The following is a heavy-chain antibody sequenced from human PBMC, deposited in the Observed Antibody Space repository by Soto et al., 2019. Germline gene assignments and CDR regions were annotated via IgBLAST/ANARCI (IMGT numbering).Heavy chain of an antibody. J-gene: IGHJ4*02. Sequence: QVQVVESGGGVVQPGRSLRLSCTTSVFSFNNYGMNWGRQAPGMGLEWVAMISHDGNKRDYSDSVKGRFSISRDNSKDTMYLQMDSLTIDDTAIYYCARGLVEVTVPFDHWGQGTLVTVSP. D-gene: IGHD2-21*02. CDR3: ARGLVEVTVPFDH. CDR2: ISHDGNKR. V-gene: IGHV3-30*04. CDR1: VFSFNNYG.